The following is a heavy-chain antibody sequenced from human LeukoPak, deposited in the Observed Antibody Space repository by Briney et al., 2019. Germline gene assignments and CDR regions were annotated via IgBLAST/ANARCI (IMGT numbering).Heavy chain of an antibody. CDR1: GFTFSSYG. CDR2: IWYDGSNK. V-gene: IGHV3-33*01. Sequence: GGSLRLSCAASGFTFSSYGMHWVRQAPGKGLEWVAVIWYDGSNKYYADSVKGRFTISRDNSKNTLYLQMNSLRAEDTAVYYCARDPLDADYGDYAYYFDYWGQGTLVTVSS. D-gene: IGHD4-17*01. CDR3: ARDPLDADYGDYAYYFDY. J-gene: IGHJ4*02.